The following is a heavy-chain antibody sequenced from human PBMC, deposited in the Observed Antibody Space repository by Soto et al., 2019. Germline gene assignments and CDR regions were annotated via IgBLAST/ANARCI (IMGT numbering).Heavy chain of an antibody. D-gene: IGHD3-10*01. CDR3: ASPGPLRHYYYGSGSYFDY. CDR2: IYYSGST. J-gene: IGHJ4*02. V-gene: IGHV4-39*01. CDR1: GGSISSSSYY. Sequence: QLQLQESGPGLVKPSETLSLTCTVSGGSISSSSYYWGWIRQPPGKGLEWIGSIYYSGSTYYNPSLKSRVTISVDTSKNQFSLKLSSVTAADTAVYYCASPGPLRHYYYGSGSYFDYWGQGTLVTVSS.